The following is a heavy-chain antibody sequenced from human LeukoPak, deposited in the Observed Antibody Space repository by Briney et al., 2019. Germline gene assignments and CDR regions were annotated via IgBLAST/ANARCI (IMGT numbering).Heavy chain of an antibody. CDR3: ARSYYYDSSGYDAFDI. Sequence: SQTLSLTCTVSGGSISSGDYYWSWIRQPPGKGLEWIGYIYYSGSTYYNPSLKSRFTRSVDTSKNQCSLKLSSVTAADTAVDYCARSYYYDSSGYDAFDIWGQGTMVTVSS. D-gene: IGHD3-22*01. V-gene: IGHV4-30-4*01. CDR1: GGSISSGDYY. CDR2: IYYSGST. J-gene: IGHJ3*02.